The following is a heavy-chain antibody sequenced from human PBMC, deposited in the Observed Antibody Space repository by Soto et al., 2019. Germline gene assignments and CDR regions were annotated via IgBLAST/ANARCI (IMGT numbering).Heavy chain of an antibody. J-gene: IGHJ5*02. V-gene: IGHV4-30-4*01. D-gene: IGHD3-22*01. CDR1: GGSISSGDYY. CDR3: ASYYYDGPHWFDP. CDR2: IYYSGST. Sequence: SETLSLTCTVSGGSISSGDYYWSWIRQPPGKGLEWIGYIYYSGSTYYSPSLKSRVTISVDTSKNQFPLKLSSVTAADTAVYYCASYYYDGPHWFDPWGQGTLVTVSS.